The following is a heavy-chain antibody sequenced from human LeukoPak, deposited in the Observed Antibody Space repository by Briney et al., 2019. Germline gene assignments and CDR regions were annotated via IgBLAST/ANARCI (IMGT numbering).Heavy chain of an antibody. J-gene: IGHJ4*02. CDR1: GFTFSSYS. V-gene: IGHV3-64*01. CDR3: AREVSSGSYYDY. CDR2: ISSNGGST. Sequence: PGGSLRLSCAASGFTFSSYSMNWVRQAPGKGLEYVSAISSNGGSTYYANSVKGRFTISRDNSKNTLYLQMGSLRAEDMAVYYCAREVSSGSYYDYWGQGTLVTVSS. D-gene: IGHD1-26*01.